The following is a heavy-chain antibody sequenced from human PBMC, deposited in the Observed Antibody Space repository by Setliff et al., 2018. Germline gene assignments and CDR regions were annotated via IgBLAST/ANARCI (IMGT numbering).Heavy chain of an antibody. CDR1: GESFSNNY. CDR3: ARRWNFGPYGSGIHDGFDM. Sequence: SETLSLTCSVYGESFSNNYWSWIRQTPGKGLEWIGESNHGGSTNYNPSLMSRVSISVDTSKNQFSLKLNSVTAADTAVYYCARRWNFGPYGSGIHDGFDMWGQGTMVTVSS. J-gene: IGHJ3*02. CDR2: SNHGGST. D-gene: IGHD3-10*01. V-gene: IGHV4-34*01.